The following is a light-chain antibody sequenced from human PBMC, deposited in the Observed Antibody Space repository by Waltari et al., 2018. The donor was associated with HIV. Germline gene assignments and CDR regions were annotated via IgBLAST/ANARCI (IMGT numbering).Light chain of an antibody. Sequence: DIQMTQSPSSLSASVGDTVTITCRASQCISRWLAWYQQKPGKAPKVLIHKASTLENGEPSNFSGSGSGTEFHLPISSLQTDDDATPYCQDYNRYSRTFGPGPKVAIK. CDR2: KAS. CDR3: QDYNRYSRT. J-gene: IGKJ1*01. CDR1: QCISRW. V-gene: IGKV1-5*03.